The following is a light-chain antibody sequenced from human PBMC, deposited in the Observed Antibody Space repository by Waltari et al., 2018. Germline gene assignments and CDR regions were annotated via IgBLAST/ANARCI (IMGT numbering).Light chain of an antibody. CDR1: QSVSSSY. CDR3: QQYGT. J-gene: IGKJ3*01. Sequence: ATLSCRASQSVSSSYLAWDQQKPGQAPRLLIYGASSRATGIPDRFSGSGSGTDFTLTISRLEPEDFAVYYCQQYGTFGPGTKVDIK. V-gene: IGKV3-20*01. CDR2: GAS.